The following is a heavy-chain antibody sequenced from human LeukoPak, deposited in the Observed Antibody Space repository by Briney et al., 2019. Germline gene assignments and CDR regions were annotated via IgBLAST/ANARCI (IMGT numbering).Heavy chain of an antibody. CDR1: GGSFSGYY. V-gene: IGHV4-34*01. CDR3: ARGRFYGGFDY. D-gene: IGHD4-17*01. J-gene: IGHJ4*02. CDR2: INHSGST. Sequence: PSETLSLTCAVYGGSFSGYYWSWIRQPPGKGLEWIGEINHSGSTNYNPSLKSRVTISVDPSKNQFSLKLSSVTAADTAVYYCARGRFYGGFDYWGQGTLVTVSS.